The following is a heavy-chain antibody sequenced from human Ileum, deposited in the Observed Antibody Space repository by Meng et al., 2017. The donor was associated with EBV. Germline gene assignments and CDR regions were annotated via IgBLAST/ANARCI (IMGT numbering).Heavy chain of an antibody. Sequence: QVHLQESGTGLVKPSGTVYLTCAVSGGSIISNKWWSWVHQAPGKGLEWIGEIYYDGTTNYNPSLKSRVTISVDKSKNHFSLNLTSVTAADTALYYCARDENMSQGPGSFDPWGQGILVTVSS. J-gene: IGHJ5*02. V-gene: IGHV4-4*02. CDR1: GGSIISNKW. CDR2: IYYDGTT. CDR3: ARDENMSQGPGSFDP. D-gene: IGHD3-10*01.